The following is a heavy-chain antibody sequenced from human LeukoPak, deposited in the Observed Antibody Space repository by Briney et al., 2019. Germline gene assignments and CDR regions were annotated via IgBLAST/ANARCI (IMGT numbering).Heavy chain of an antibody. Sequence: GGSLRLSCATSGFTFSSYSMNWVRQAPGKGLEWVSSISSSSSYIYYADSVKGRFTISRDNAKNSLYLQMNSLRAEDTAVYYCASLGYCSSTSCDNYYYYYYGMDVWGQGTTVTVSS. CDR2: ISSSSSYI. CDR3: ASLGYCSSTSCDNYYYYYYGMDV. J-gene: IGHJ6*02. V-gene: IGHV3-21*01. CDR1: GFTFSSYS. D-gene: IGHD2-2*01.